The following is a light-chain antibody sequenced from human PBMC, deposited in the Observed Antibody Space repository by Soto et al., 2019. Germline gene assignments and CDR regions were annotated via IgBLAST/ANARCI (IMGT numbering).Light chain of an antibody. V-gene: IGKV3-11*01. J-gene: IGKJ1*01. CDR2: DAS. CDR1: QSVSSY. Sequence: IVLTQSPATLSLSPGERATLSCRASQSVSSYLAWYQQKPGQAPRLLIYDASNRATGIPARFSGSGSGTDFTLTISSLEPEDFALYYCQQYGSSPWTFGQGTKVDIK. CDR3: QQYGSSPWT.